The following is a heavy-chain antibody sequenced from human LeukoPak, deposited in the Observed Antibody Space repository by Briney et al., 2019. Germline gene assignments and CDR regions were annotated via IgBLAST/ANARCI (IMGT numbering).Heavy chain of an antibody. J-gene: IGHJ3*02. CDR2: FDPEDGET. D-gene: IGHD2-15*01. V-gene: IGHV1-24*01. Sequence: GASVKVSCKVSGYTLTELSMHWVRQAPGKGLEWMGGFDPEDGETIYAQKFQGRVTMTRDTSISTAYVELSRLRSDDTAVYYCAREALGYCSGGSCDSGALDIWGQGTMVIVSS. CDR1: GYTLTELS. CDR3: AREALGYCSGGSCDSGALDI.